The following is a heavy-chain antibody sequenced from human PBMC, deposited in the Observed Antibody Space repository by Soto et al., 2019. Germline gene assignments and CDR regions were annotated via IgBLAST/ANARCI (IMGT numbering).Heavy chain of an antibody. D-gene: IGHD3-22*01. Sequence: GASVKVSCKASGYIFSANYIHWVRQAPGQGLEWLGWINPHSRATNYAQKFLGRVTMSADTSASTAYMDLARLKSDDTAFYSCVRARARGFSNWFDPWRRGTLVTVSS. CDR2: INPHSRAT. CDR3: VRARARGFSNWFDP. CDR1: GYIFSANY. J-gene: IGHJ5*02. V-gene: IGHV1-2*02.